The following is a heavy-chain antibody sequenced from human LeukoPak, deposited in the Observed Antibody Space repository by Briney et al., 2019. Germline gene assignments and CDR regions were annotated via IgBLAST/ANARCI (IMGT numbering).Heavy chain of an antibody. CDR2: MNPNSGNT. J-gene: IGHJ3*02. Sequence: ASVTVSCKASGYTFTSYDINWVRQATGQGLEWMGWMNPNSGNTGYAQKFQGRVTMTRNTSISTAYMELSSLRSEDTAVYYCAREWYCSSTSCYNDAFDIWGQGTMVTVSS. CDR1: GYTFTSYD. V-gene: IGHV1-8*01. D-gene: IGHD2-2*02. CDR3: AREWYCSSTSCYNDAFDI.